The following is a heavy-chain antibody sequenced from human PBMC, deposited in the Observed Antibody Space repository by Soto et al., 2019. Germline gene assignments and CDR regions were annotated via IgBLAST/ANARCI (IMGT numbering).Heavy chain of an antibody. CDR2: ISGSGGST. CDR3: ASWLVGAPFDS. Sequence: GGSLRLSCAASGFTFSSYAMSWVRQAPGKGLEWVSAISGSGGSTYYADSVKGRFTISRDNSKNTLYLQMNSLGAEDTAVYYCASWLVGAPFDSWGHGTLVTVSS. D-gene: IGHD1-26*01. CDR1: GFTFSSYA. J-gene: IGHJ4*01. V-gene: IGHV3-23*01.